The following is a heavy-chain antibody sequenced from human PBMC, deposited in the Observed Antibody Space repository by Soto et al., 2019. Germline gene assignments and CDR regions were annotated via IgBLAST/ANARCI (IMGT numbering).Heavy chain of an antibody. CDR2: IYYSGST. CDR3: ARLNGYCVSTGCHGYYGMDV. J-gene: IGHJ6*02. Sequence: SETLSLTCTVSGGSVSSGDYYWSWIRQPPGKGLEWIGYIYYSGSTYYHPSLLSRVTISADTSMNEFSLRLSSVTAADTAVYYCARLNGYCVSTGCHGYYGMDVWGQGTTVTVSS. D-gene: IGHD2-2*03. V-gene: IGHV4-30-4*01. CDR1: GGSVSSGDYY.